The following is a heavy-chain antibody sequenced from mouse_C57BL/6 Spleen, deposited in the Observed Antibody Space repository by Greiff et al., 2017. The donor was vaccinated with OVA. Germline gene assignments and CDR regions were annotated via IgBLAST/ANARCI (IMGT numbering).Heavy chain of an antibody. J-gene: IGHJ4*01. Sequence: VQLQQPGAELVRPGTSVKLSCKASGYTFTSYWMHWVKQRPGQGLEWIGVIDPSDSYTNYNQKFKGKATLTVDTSSSTAYMQLSSLTSEDSAVYYWANSGPYAMDYWGQGTSVTVSS. CDR2: IDPSDSYT. V-gene: IGHV1-59*01. CDR3: ANSGPYAMDY. CDR1: GYTFTSYW.